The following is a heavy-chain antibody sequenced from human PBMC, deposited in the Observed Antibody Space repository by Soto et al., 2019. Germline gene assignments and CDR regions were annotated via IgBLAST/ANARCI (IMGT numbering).Heavy chain of an antibody. D-gene: IGHD6-13*01. CDR3: ARGLSSSSPQAY. Sequence: SETLSLTCAVYGGSFSGYYWSWIRQPPGKGLEWIGEINHSGSTNYNPSLKSRVTISVDTSKNQFSLKLSSVTAADTAVYYCARGLSSSSPQAYWGQGTLVTVSS. V-gene: IGHV4-34*01. CDR2: INHSGST. J-gene: IGHJ4*02. CDR1: GGSFSGYY.